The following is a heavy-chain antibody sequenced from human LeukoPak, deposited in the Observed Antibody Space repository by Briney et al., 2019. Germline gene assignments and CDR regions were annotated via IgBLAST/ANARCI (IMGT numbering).Heavy chain of an antibody. V-gene: IGHV1-46*01. D-gene: IGHD6-13*01. CDR2: INPSGGST. Sequence: ASVKVSCKASGYTFTSHYMHWVRQAPGQGLEWMGIINPSGGSTSYAQKFQGRVTMTRDTSTSTVYMELSSLRSEDTAVYYCARGRYSSSWYESIKFDYWGQGTLVTVSS. CDR1: GYTFTSHY. J-gene: IGHJ4*02. CDR3: ARGRYSSSWYESIKFDY.